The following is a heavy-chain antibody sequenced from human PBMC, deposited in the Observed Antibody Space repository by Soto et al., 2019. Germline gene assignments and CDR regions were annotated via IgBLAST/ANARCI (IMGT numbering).Heavy chain of an antibody. CDR2: IKQDGSEK. D-gene: IGHD3-3*01. V-gene: IGHV3-7*01. CDR1: GFTFSSYW. CDR3: ARVADYDFWSGYYRDAFDI. Sequence: GGSLRLSCAASGFTFSSYWMSWVRQAPGKGLEWVANIKQDGSEKYYVDSVKGRFTISRDNAKNSLYLQMNSLRAEDTAVYYCARVADYDFWSGYYRDAFDIWGQGTMVTVSS. J-gene: IGHJ3*02.